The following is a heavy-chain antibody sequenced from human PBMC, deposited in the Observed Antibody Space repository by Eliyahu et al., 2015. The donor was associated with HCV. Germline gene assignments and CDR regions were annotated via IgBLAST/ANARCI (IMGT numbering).Heavy chain of an antibody. CDR3: ANSYFDWHYWGGMDV. D-gene: IGHD3-9*01. CDR1: GGSFSGYY. J-gene: IGHJ6*02. CDR2: INHSGST. Sequence: QVQLQQWGAGLLKPSETLSLTCAVYGGSFSGYYWSWIRQPPGKGLEWIGEINHSGSTNYNPSLKSRVTISVDTSKNQFSLKLSSVTAADTAVYYCANSYFDWHYWGGMDVWGQGTTVTVSS. V-gene: IGHV4-34*01.